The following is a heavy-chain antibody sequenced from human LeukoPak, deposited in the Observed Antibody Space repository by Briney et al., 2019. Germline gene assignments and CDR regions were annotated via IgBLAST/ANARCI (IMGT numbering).Heavy chain of an antibody. CDR2: IYPGDSDT. CDR3: ARRPYCSGGSCYDWFDP. Sequence: GESLQISCKGSGYSFTSYWIGWVRQMPGKGLEWMGIIYPGDSDTRYSPSFQGQVTISADKSISTAYLQWSSLKASDTAMYYCARRPYCSGGSCYDWFDPWGQGTLVTVSS. CDR1: GYSFTSYW. J-gene: IGHJ5*02. D-gene: IGHD2-15*01. V-gene: IGHV5-51*01.